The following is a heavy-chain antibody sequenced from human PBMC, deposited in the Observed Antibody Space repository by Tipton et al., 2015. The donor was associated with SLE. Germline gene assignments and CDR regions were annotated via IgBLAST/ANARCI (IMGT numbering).Heavy chain of an antibody. V-gene: IGHV3-48*01. CDR3: ARTSHEGFDP. Sequence: GSLRLSCVASGFTFRSYSMNWVRQAPGKGLEWISHSSHTSSTTYYADSVKGRVTISRDNAKNTLYLQMNSLRPEDTALYHCARTSHEGFDPWGQGTLVTVSS. J-gene: IGHJ5*02. CDR2: SSHTSSTT. CDR1: GFTFRSYS. D-gene: IGHD6-6*01.